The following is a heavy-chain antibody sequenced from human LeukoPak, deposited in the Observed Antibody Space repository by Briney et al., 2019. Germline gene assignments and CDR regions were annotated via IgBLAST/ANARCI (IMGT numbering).Heavy chain of an antibody. CDR3: AREIGVAAPLPDAFDI. CDR1: GYTFTTYA. Sequence: GASVKASCKASGYTFTTYAINWVRQAPGQGLEWMGWINTNTGNPTYAQGFTGHFVFSLDTSVSTAYLQISSLKAEDTAVYYCAREIGVAAPLPDAFDIWGQGTMVTVSS. CDR2: INTNTGNP. J-gene: IGHJ3*02. V-gene: IGHV7-4-1*02. D-gene: IGHD2-15*01.